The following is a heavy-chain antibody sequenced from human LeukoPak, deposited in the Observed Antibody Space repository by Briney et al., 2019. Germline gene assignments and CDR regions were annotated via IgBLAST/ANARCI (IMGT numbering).Heavy chain of an antibody. CDR1: GFIFSNYD. D-gene: IGHD4-17*01. CDR2: VSCDGNLQ. CDR3: VKVYPTVTTASVLGS. Sequence: GVSLRLLCAACGFIFSNYDIHWVRQAPGKGVEWVAAVSCDGNLQHYADAVKVRFTVSRDNPKNTVFLQINSLRTDDSAVYWCVKVYPTVTTASVLGSWGQGTLVTVSS. V-gene: IGHV3-30*18. J-gene: IGHJ4*02.